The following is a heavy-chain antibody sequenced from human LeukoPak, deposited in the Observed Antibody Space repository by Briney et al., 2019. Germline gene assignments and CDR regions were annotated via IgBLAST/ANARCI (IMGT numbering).Heavy chain of an antibody. CDR3: VKEDGDYAICNFPLDY. J-gene: IGHJ4*02. D-gene: IGHD4-17*01. V-gene: IGHV3-64D*06. CDR1: GFTFSRYG. Sequence: GGSLRLSCSASGFTFSRYGMHWVRQAPGKGLEYVSAVSSNGGSTYYADSVKGRFTISRDNSKNTLYLQMSSLRGEDTAVYYCVKEDGDYAICNFPLDYWGQGPLVTVSS. CDR2: VSSNGGST.